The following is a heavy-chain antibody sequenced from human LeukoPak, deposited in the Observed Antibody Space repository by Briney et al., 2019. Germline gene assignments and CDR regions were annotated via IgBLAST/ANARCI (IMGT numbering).Heavy chain of an antibody. D-gene: IGHD3-3*01. CDR3: ASGGVQPLGFDP. J-gene: IGHJ5*02. V-gene: IGHV4-30-2*01. Sequence: SQTLSLTCAVSGGSISSGGYSWSWIRQPPGKGLERIGYIYHSGSTYYNPSLKSRVTISVDRSKNQFSLKLSSVTAADTAVYYCASGGVQPLGFDPWGQGTLVTVSS. CDR1: GGSISSGGYS. CDR2: IYHSGST.